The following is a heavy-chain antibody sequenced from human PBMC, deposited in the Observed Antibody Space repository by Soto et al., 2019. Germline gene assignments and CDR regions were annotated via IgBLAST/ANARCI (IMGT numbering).Heavy chain of an antibody. Sequence: QVQLVQSGAEVKKPGASVKVSCKASGYTFTSYDINWVRQATGQGLEWMGWMNPNSGNTGYAQKFQGRATMTRNTSISTAYMELSSLRSEDTAVYYCARRIRANYYYYMDVWGKGTTVTVSS. D-gene: IGHD3-10*01. CDR3: ARRIRANYYYYMDV. V-gene: IGHV1-8*01. J-gene: IGHJ6*03. CDR2: MNPNSGNT. CDR1: GYTFTSYD.